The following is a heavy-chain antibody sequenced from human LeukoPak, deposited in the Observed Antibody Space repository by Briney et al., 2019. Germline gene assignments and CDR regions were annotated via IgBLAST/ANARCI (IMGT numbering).Heavy chain of an antibody. CDR1: GGTFSSYA. V-gene: IGHV1-69*13. CDR3: ARVSPGVGSDFDY. CDR2: IIPIFGTA. Sequence: SVKVSCKASGGTFSSYAISWVRQAPGQGLEWMGGIIPIFGTANYAQKFQGRVTITADESTSTAYMELRSLRSDDTAVYYCARVSPGVGSDFDYWGQGTLVTVSS. D-gene: IGHD2-8*01. J-gene: IGHJ4*02.